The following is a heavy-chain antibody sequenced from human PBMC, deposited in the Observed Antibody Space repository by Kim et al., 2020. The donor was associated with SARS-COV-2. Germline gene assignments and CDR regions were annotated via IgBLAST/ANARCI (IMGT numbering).Heavy chain of an antibody. D-gene: IGHD3-10*01. CDR1: GFTFDDYG. Sequence: GGSLRLSCAASGFTFDDYGMSWVRQAPGKGLEWVSGINWNGGGTAYADSVKGRFTISRDNAKNSLYLQMNSLRAEDTALYYCARVHNYYGSGSYYNKIDTSFDYWGQGTLVTVSS. CDR2: INWNGGGT. V-gene: IGHV3-20*04. CDR3: ARVHNYYGSGSYYNKIDTSFDY. J-gene: IGHJ4*02.